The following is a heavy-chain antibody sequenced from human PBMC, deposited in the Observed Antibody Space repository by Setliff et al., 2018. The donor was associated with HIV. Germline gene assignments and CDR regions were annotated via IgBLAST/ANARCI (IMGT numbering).Heavy chain of an antibody. Sequence: SETLSLTCAVYGGSFRGYYWSWIRQPPGKGLEWIGEINHSGSTNYNPSLKSRVTISVDTSKSQFSLKLSSVTPADTAVYYCARGVVITTGSYYFDYWGQGTLVTVSS. CDR1: GGSFRGYY. V-gene: IGHV4-34*01. CDR3: ARGVVITTGSYYFDY. J-gene: IGHJ4*02. CDR2: INHSGST. D-gene: IGHD3-22*01.